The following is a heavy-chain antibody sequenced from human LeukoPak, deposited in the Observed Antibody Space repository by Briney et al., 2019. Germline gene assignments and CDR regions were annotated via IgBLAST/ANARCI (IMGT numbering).Heavy chain of an antibody. J-gene: IGHJ4*02. D-gene: IGHD1-26*01. CDR3: AGEPNSGSYDY. V-gene: IGHV4-59*01. CDR2: IYYSGST. Sequence: SETLSLTCTVSGGSISSYYWSWIRQPPGKGLEWIGYIYYSGSTNYNPSLKSRVTISVDTSKNQFSLKLSSVTAADTAVYYCAGEPNSGSYDYWGQGTLVTVSS. CDR1: GGSISSYY.